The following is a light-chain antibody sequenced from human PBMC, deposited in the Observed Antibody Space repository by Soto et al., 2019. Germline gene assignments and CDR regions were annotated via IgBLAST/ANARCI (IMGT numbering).Light chain of an antibody. CDR1: HSVSSTY. CDR3: QQYGSSSYA. V-gene: IGKV3-20*01. CDR2: GAS. J-gene: IGKJ2*01. Sequence: EIVLTQSPGTLSLSPGERVTLSCRASHSVSSTYLAWYQHKPGQPPRLLISGASSRATGIPDRFSGSGSGTDFTLTISRLEPEDFAMYYCQQYGSSSYAFGQGTKLEIK.